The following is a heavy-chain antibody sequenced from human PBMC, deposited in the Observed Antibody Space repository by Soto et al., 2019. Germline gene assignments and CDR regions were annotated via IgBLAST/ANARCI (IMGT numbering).Heavy chain of an antibody. CDR3: ARGRSDSARSSLGRRRDV. CDR2: IFFTGAT. J-gene: IGHJ6*02. CDR1: GDSVTFGHHY. V-gene: IGHV4-61*01. Sequence: SETLSLTCVVSGDSVTFGHHYWTWIRQPPGKGLEWIGHIFFTGATNYSPSLKSRVTMSVDTSKSQFSLNLTSVTAADSPIYYCARGRSDSARSSLGRRRDVWGQGTTVTVSS. D-gene: IGHD2-2*01.